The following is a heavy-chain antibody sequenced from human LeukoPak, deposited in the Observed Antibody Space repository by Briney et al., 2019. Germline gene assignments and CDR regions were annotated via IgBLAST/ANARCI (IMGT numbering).Heavy chain of an antibody. CDR2: MYNSGST. D-gene: IGHD4-17*01. CDR3: ARGIESYGDYGY. V-gene: IGHV4-59*01. Sequence: WETLSLTCTVSGGSISGSYWSWIRQPPGKGLEWIAYMYNSGSTNYNPSLKSRVTISIDTSKNQFSLKLSCLTAADTAIYYCARGIESYGDYGYWGQGIMVTVSS. CDR1: GGSISGSY. J-gene: IGHJ4*02.